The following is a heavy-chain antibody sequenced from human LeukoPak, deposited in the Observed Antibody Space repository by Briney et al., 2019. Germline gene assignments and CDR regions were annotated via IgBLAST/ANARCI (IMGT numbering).Heavy chain of an antibody. V-gene: IGHV3-23*01. Sequence: GGSLRLSCAASGFTFSSYAMSWVRQAPGKGLEWVSAISGSGGSTYYADSVKGRFTISRGNSKNTLYLQMNSLRAEDTAVYYYAYEASYYRIFDYWGQGTLVTVSS. D-gene: IGHD3-10*01. CDR1: GFTFSSYA. CDR3: AYEASYYRIFDY. CDR2: ISGSGGST. J-gene: IGHJ4*02.